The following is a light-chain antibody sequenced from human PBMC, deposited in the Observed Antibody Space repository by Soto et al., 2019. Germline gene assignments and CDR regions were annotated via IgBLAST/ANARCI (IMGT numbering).Light chain of an antibody. CDR2: EVS. CDR1: SSDVGGYNY. J-gene: IGLJ2*01. V-gene: IGLV2-14*01. CDR3: SSYTTTKTLV. Sequence: QSALTQPASMSGSPGQSITISCTGSSSDVGGYNYVSWYQQHPDKAPKLMIYEVSNRPSWVSNRFSGSKSGNTASLTISGLQAEDEADYYCSSYTTTKTLVFGGGTKLTVL.